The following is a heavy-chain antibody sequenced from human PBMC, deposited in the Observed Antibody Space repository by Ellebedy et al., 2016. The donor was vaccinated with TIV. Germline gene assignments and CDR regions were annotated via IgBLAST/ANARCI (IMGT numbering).Heavy chain of an antibody. J-gene: IGHJ3*02. V-gene: IGHV3-48*01. CDR2: ISSSSTTI. Sequence: GESLKISCAASGFTFSSSSMSWVRQAPGKGLEWISYISSSSTTIYYADSVKGRFTISRDNAKNSLYLQMNSLRAEDTAVYYCARIMQMATIDDDAFDIWGQGTMVTVSS. CDR1: GFTFSSSS. CDR3: ARIMQMATIDDDAFDI. D-gene: IGHD5-24*01.